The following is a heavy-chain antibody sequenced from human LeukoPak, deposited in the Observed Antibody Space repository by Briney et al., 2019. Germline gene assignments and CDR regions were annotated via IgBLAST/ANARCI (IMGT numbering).Heavy chain of an antibody. D-gene: IGHD6-13*01. Sequence: PGRSLRLSCAASGFTFRSFGMHWVRQAPGKGLEWVSSISGGTYYADSVKGRFTISRDNSKNTLYLQMNSLRAEDTAVYYCARGIAAAGLDYWGQGTLVTVSS. CDR2: ISGGT. V-gene: IGHV3-NL1*01. CDR1: GFTFRSFG. J-gene: IGHJ4*02. CDR3: ARGIAAAGLDY.